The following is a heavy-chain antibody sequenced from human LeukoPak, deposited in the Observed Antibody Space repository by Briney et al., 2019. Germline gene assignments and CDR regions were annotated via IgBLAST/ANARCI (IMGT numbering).Heavy chain of an antibody. CDR1: GGSISSYY. Sequence: SETLSLTCTVSGGSISSYYWSWIRQPPGKGLEWIGYIYHSGSTYYNPSLKSRVTISVDRSKNQFSLKLSSVTAADTAVYYCVRDKLSCSSTSCYGNYYYYMDVWGKGTTVTVSS. D-gene: IGHD2-2*01. J-gene: IGHJ6*03. CDR3: VRDKLSCSSTSCYGNYYYYMDV. V-gene: IGHV4-59*12. CDR2: IYHSGST.